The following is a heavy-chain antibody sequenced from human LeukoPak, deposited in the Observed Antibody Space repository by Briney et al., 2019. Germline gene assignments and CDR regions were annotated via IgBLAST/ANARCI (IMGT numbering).Heavy chain of an antibody. D-gene: IGHD3-22*01. Sequence: SETLSLTCAVSGGSISSGGYSWSWIRQPPGKGLEWIGYIYHSGSTYYNPSLKSRVTISVDRSKNQFSLKLSSVTAADTAVYYCARDRGRYYDSSGPDQYYYYYYGVDVWGQGTTVTVSS. CDR1: GGSISSGGYS. J-gene: IGHJ6*02. V-gene: IGHV4-30-2*01. CDR3: ARDRGRYYDSSGPDQYYYYYYGVDV. CDR2: IYHSGST.